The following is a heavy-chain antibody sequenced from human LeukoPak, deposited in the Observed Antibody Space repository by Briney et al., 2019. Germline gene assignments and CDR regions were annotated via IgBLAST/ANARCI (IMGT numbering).Heavy chain of an antibody. CDR2: ISGSGGST. D-gene: IGHD3-22*01. J-gene: IGHJ4*02. V-gene: IGHV3-23*01. CDR3: ARWGYYYDSSGYSDFAY. CDR1: GFTFSSYA. Sequence: GGSLRLSCAASGFTFSSYAMSWVRQAPGKGLEWVSAISGSGGSTYYADSVKGRFTISRDNAKNSLYLQMNSLRAEDTAVYYCARWGYYYDSSGYSDFAYWGQGTLVTVSS.